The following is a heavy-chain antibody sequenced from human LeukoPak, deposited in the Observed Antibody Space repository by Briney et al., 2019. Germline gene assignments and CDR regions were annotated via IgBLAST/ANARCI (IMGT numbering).Heavy chain of an antibody. J-gene: IGHJ4*02. CDR3: AKDRGSGWPYYFDY. CDR1: GFSFSSYA. D-gene: IGHD6-19*01. CDR2: ISSSGGST. V-gene: IGHV3-23*01. Sequence: GGSLRLSCAASGFSFSSYAMSWVRQTPGKGLEWVSAISSSGGSTYYADSVKGRFTISRDISKNTLYLQMSSLRAEDTAVYYCAKDRGSGWPYYFDYWGQGTLVTVSS.